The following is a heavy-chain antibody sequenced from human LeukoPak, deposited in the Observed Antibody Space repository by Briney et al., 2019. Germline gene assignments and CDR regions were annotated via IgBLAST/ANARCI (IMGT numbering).Heavy chain of an antibody. J-gene: IGHJ4*02. CDR1: GFTFSSYW. D-gene: IGHD6-25*01. CDR2: INSDGSST. Sequence: GGSLRLSCAASGFTFSSYWMHWVRQAPGKGLVWVSRINSDGSSTSYADSVKGRFTISRDNAKNTLYLQMNSLRAEDTAVYYCARLGSQGGVAAPDHWGQGTLVTVSS. V-gene: IGHV3-74*01. CDR3: ARLGSQGGVAAPDH.